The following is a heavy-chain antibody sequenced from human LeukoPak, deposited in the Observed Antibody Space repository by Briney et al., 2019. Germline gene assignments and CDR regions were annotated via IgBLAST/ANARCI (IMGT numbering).Heavy chain of an antibody. CDR3: ARDLPYDERTPAAIFYYGMDV. D-gene: IGHD2-2*01. J-gene: IGHJ6*02. Sequence: ASVKVSCKASRGTFISYAISWVRQAPGQGLGWMGWISAYNGNTNYAQKLQGRVTMTTDTSTSTAYMELRSLRSDDTAVYYCARDLPYDERTPAAIFYYGMDVWGQGTTVTVSS. V-gene: IGHV1-18*01. CDR1: RGTFISYA. CDR2: ISAYNGNT.